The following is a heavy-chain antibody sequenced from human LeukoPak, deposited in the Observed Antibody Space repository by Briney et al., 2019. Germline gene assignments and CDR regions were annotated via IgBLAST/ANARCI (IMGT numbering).Heavy chain of an antibody. CDR2: ITSGVGIT. CDR1: GFTFSNYG. Sequence: PGGSQRLSCAASGFTFSNYGMNWVRQAPGKGLEWVSIITSGVGITYYADSVKGRFTISRDNSKNTLYLQMNSLRAEDTAVYYCAKAEGYDILTGLDYWGQGTLVTVSS. V-gene: IGHV3-23*01. CDR3: AKAEGYDILTGLDY. D-gene: IGHD3-9*01. J-gene: IGHJ4*02.